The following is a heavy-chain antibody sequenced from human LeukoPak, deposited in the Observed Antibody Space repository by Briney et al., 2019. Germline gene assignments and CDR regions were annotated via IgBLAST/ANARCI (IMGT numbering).Heavy chain of an antibody. CDR2: IYPGDSDT. CDR1: GYSFTSYW. D-gene: IGHD5-24*01. J-gene: IGHJ6*02. Sequence: GESLKISCKGSGYSFTSYWIGWVRHMPGKGLEWMGIIYPGDSDTRYSPSFQGQVTISADKSISTAYLQWSSLKASDTAMYYCARANGPLDTYPTQLITSYGMDVWGQGTTVTVSS. V-gene: IGHV5-51*01. CDR3: ARANGPLDTYPTQLITSYGMDV.